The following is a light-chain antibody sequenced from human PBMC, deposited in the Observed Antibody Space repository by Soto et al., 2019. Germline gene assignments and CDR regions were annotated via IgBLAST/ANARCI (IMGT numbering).Light chain of an antibody. Sequence: DIQITQSPSSLSASVVDGVTITCLASQSISSYLNWYQQKPGKAPKLLIYAASSLQSGVPSRFSGSGSGTDFTLTISSLQPEDFATYYCQKSYSTPPAFGQGTKVDIK. CDR1: QSISSY. J-gene: IGKJ1*01. V-gene: IGKV1-39*01. CDR3: QKSYSTPPA. CDR2: AAS.